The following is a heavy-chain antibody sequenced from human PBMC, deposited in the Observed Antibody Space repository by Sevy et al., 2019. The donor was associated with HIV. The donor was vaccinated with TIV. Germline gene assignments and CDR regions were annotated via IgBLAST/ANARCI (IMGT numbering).Heavy chain of an antibody. CDR1: GYTFTSFG. Sequence: ASVNVSCKTSGYTFTSFGISWVRQAPGQGLEWMGWISGYNGNTNHAQKVQGRVTMTTDRSTSTVYMELRSLRSDDTAVYYCARAGSGSYYLFDAFDIWGQGTMVTVSS. V-gene: IGHV1-18*01. CDR2: ISGYNGNT. J-gene: IGHJ3*02. D-gene: IGHD3-10*01. CDR3: ARAGSGSYYLFDAFDI.